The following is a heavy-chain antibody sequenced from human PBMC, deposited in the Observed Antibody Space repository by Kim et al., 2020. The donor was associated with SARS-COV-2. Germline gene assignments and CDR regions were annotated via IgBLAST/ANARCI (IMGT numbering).Heavy chain of an antibody. V-gene: IGHV3-30*18. CDR2: VSHDGSNK. CDR3: AKDPRIAAVGSMVDY. CDR1: GFIFSSYG. D-gene: IGHD6-13*01. Sequence: GGSLRLSCVASGFIFSSYGMHWVRQAPGKGLEWVAVVSHDGSNKYYADSVKGRFTVSRDNSKNTLYLQMNSLRAEDTAVYYCAKDPRIAAVGSMVDYWGQGTLVTVSS. J-gene: IGHJ4*02.